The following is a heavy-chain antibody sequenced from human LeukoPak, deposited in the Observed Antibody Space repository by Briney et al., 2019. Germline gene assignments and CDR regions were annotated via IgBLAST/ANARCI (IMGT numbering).Heavy chain of an antibody. CDR3: ARGNEYTWWQ. Sequence: SETLSLTCTVSDGSIKTNYWWTWVRQPPGKGLEWIGETWHSGSSTNYNPSLKSRVTISVDKPKSQFSLKLTTVTAADTAIYYCARGNEYTWWQWSQGTLVTVSS. J-gene: IGHJ4*02. CDR2: TWHSGSST. CDR1: DGSIKTNYW. V-gene: IGHV4-4*02. D-gene: IGHD2-15*01.